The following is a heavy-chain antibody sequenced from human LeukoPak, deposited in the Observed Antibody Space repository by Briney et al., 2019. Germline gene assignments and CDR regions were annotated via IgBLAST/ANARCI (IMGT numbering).Heavy chain of an antibody. V-gene: IGHV4-39*01. J-gene: IGHJ4*02. CDR2: ISYSGST. Sequence: SETLSLTCTVSGGSISSSTYYWGWIRQPPGKGLEWIGSISYSGSTSYNPSLQSRVTISVDTSKSQFSLKLSSVSAADTAVYYCARHRVGGSGWLYYFDYWGQGTLVTVSS. CDR1: GGSISSSTYY. D-gene: IGHD6-19*01. CDR3: ARHRVGGSGWLYYFDY.